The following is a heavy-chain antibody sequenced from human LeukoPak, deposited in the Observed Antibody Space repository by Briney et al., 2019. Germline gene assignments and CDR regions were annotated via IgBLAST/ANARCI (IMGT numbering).Heavy chain of an antibody. CDR2: ICGYGDST. CDR3: AKGRYYDSSGYYPPKTFDY. Sequence: GGSLGLSCAASGFTFSSYDMYWVRQAPGKGLEWVSVICGYGDSTYYADSVKGRFTISRDNSKNTLYLQMNSLRAEDTAVYYCAKGRYYDSSGYYPPKTFDYWGQGTLVTVSS. CDR1: GFTFSSYD. J-gene: IGHJ4*02. D-gene: IGHD3-22*01. V-gene: IGHV3-23*01.